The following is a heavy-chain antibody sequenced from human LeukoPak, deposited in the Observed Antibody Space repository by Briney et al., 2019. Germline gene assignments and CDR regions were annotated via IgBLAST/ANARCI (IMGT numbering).Heavy chain of an antibody. CDR2: IYPGDSDT. CDR1: GYSINNYW. CDR3: ATKRDDCSSTSCRLLGLDP. D-gene: IGHD2-2*01. Sequence: GESLKISCKGSGYSINNYWIGWVRQMPGKGLEWMGIIYPGDSDTRYSPSFQGQVTISADKSISTAYLQWSSLKASDTAMYYCATKRDDCSSTSCRLLGLDPWGQGTLVTVSS. V-gene: IGHV5-51*01. J-gene: IGHJ5*02.